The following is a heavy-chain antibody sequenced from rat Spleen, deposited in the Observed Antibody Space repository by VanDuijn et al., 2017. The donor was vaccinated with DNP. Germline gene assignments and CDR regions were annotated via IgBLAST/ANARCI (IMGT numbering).Heavy chain of an antibody. J-gene: IGHJ2*01. CDR1: GFTFSDYN. CDR2: ISYDGSST. CDR3: ARPDY. Sequence: EVQLVESGGGLVQPGRSLKLSCVASGFTFSDYNMAWVRQAPKKGLEWVASISYDGSSTYYRDSVKGRFNISRDNAKSTLYLQMDSLRSEDTATYYCARPDYWGQGVMVTVSS. V-gene: IGHV5-7*01.